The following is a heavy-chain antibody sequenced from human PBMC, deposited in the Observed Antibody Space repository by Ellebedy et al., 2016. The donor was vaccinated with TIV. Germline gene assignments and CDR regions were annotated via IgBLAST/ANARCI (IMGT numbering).Heavy chain of an antibody. CDR3: GRDLGEYCSGGNCSPVEY. CDR1: GYTFSIYG. Sequence: AASVKVSCKASGYTFSIYGISWVRQAPGQGLEWMGWISAYKGNANYAQKIQGRATLTTDTYTSTAYMELRSLRPDDTAVYYCGRDLGEYCSGGNCSPVEYWGQGTLVTVSS. J-gene: IGHJ4*02. V-gene: IGHV1-18*01. CDR2: ISAYKGNA. D-gene: IGHD2-15*01.